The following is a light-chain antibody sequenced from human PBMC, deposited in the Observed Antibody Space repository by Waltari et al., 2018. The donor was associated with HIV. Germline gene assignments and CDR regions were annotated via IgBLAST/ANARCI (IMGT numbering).Light chain of an antibody. V-gene: IGLV1-47*01. Sequence: QSVVTQPPSASGTPGQRVVISCSGSNSNIGSNSVNWYQQVPGAAPKILIYRDKQRFSGVPARFSGSKSGTSAALAISELRSEDEADYYCAVWDDSLRGGVFGGGTKLTVL. CDR3: AVWDDSLRGGV. J-gene: IGLJ3*02. CDR2: RDK. CDR1: NSNIGSNS.